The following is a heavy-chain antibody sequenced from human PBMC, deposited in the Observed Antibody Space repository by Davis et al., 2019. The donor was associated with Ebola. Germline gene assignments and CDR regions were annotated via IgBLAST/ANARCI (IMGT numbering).Heavy chain of an antibody. CDR3: ARAQRYCSSTSCPDWFDP. CDR1: GFTFSSYW. V-gene: IGHV3-7*03. D-gene: IGHD2-2*01. CDR2: IKQDGSEK. J-gene: IGHJ5*02. Sequence: GESLKISCAASGFTFSSYWMSWVRQAPGKGLEWVANIKQDGSEKYYVDSVKGRFTISRDNAKNSLYLQMNSLRAEDTAVYYCARAQRYCSSTSCPDWFDPWGQGTLVTVSS.